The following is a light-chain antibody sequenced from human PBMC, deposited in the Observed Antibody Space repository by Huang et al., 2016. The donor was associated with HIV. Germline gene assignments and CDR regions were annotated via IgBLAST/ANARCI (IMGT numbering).Light chain of an antibody. CDR1: QTISTY. CDR2: TTS. J-gene: IGKJ2*01. Sequence: DIQLTQSPSSLSASVGDRVTITCRASQTISTYLNWYQQKPGKAPNLLIYTTSTLQSGDPSRFSGSGSGTAFTLTISRLQPEDFATYYCQQSYSTPYTFGQGTKLEIK. V-gene: IGKV1-39*01. CDR3: QQSYSTPYT.